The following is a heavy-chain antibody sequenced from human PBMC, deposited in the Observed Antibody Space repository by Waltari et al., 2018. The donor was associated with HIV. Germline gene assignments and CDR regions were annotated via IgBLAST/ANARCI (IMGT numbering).Heavy chain of an antibody. CDR3: ARGMRWGTTLSGGAFDI. Sequence: QVQLQESGPGLVKPSQTLSLTCSVPGASLSSGGYHWTWLRQHPGKGLELLGYIHSGGSTYYNPALKSLIVISMDTPTNQVSLRLRSVTAADTAVYYCARGMRWGTTLSGGAFDIWGQGTMVAVSS. J-gene: IGHJ3*02. CDR1: GASLSSGGYH. V-gene: IGHV4-31*01. CDR2: IHSGGST. D-gene: IGHD1-1*01.